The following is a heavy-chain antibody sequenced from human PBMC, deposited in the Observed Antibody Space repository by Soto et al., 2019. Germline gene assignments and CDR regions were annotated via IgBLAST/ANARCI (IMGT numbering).Heavy chain of an antibody. Sequence: QVQLQESGPGLVKPSETLSLTCTVSGGSISSNYWSWIRQPPGKGLEWIGYIYYSGSTNYNPSLKSRVTISVATSKNQFSLKLSSVTAADTAVYYCARASTVVTHSGSYNWFDPWGQGTLVTVSS. CDR3: ARASTVVTHSGSYNWFDP. D-gene: IGHD2-21*02. V-gene: IGHV4-59*01. CDR1: GGSISSNY. J-gene: IGHJ5*02. CDR2: IYYSGST.